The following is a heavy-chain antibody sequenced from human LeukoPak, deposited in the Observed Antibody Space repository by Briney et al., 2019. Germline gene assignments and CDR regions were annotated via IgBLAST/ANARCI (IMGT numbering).Heavy chain of an antibody. CDR2: ISSSGSTT. CDR1: GFTFSSYE. J-gene: IGHJ4*02. CDR3: ARDNYDSSGYYFD. V-gene: IGHV3-48*03. Sequence: GGSLRLSCAASGFTFSSYEVNWVRQAPGKGLEWVSYISSSGSTTHYADSVKGRFTISRDNAKKSLYLQMNSLRAEDTAVYYCARDNYDSSGYYFDWGQGTLVTVSS. D-gene: IGHD3-22*01.